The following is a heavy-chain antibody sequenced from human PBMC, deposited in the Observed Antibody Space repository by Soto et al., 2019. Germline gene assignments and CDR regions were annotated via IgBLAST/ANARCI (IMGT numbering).Heavy chain of an antibody. J-gene: IGHJ4*02. Sequence: SETLSLTCSVSGASISSGHYYWTWIRQHPGKGLEWIGSIYNTGSTSYNQSLTSRLSISVDTSENHFSLRLFSVTVADTAVYYCALALGPTTGLDYWGQGSLVTVS. V-gene: IGHV4-31*03. CDR1: GASISSGHYY. CDR2: IYNTGST. D-gene: IGHD7-27*01. CDR3: ALALGPTTGLDY.